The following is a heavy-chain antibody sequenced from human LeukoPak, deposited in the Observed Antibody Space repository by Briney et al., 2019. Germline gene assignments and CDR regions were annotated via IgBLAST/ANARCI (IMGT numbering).Heavy chain of an antibody. CDR3: ARDDCSSISCYHNWFDP. CDR1: GFTFSSYW. Sequence: GGSLRLSCAASGFTFSSYWISWARQAPGKGLEWVANIKQDGSEKYYVDSVKGRFTISRDNAKNSLYLQMNSLRAEDTAVYYCARDDCSSISCYHNWFDPWGQGTLVTVSS. V-gene: IGHV3-7*01. CDR2: IKQDGSEK. J-gene: IGHJ5*02. D-gene: IGHD2-2*01.